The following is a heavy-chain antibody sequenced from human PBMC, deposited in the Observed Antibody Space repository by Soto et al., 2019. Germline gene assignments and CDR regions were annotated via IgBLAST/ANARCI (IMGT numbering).Heavy chain of an antibody. D-gene: IGHD3-22*01. J-gene: IGHJ3*02. CDR1: GYTFTSYY. Sequence: QVQLVQSGAEVKKPGASVKVSCKASGYTFTSYYMHWVRQAPGQGLEWMAMIKPRGGNTRYAEKFQGRVTVTRDTSTSTVYLELSSLRSEDTAIYYCARDVFYYDSSGGGYAFDMWGQGTMVTVSS. CDR3: ARDVFYYDSSGGGYAFDM. V-gene: IGHV1-46*01. CDR2: IKPRGGNT.